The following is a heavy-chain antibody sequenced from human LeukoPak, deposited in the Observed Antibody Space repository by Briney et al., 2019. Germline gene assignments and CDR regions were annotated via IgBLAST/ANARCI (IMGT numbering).Heavy chain of an antibody. J-gene: IGHJ4*02. D-gene: IGHD2-2*01. Sequence: GGSLRLSCAASGFTFSNYWMHWVRQAPGKGLVWVSRVSSDGSDTTYADSVKGRFTISRDNAKNTLYPQMNSLRAEDTAVYYCARVSCSSTTCKYPFDYWGRGTLVTVSS. V-gene: IGHV3-74*01. CDR1: GFTFSNYW. CDR3: ARVSCSSTTCKYPFDY. CDR2: VSSDGSDT.